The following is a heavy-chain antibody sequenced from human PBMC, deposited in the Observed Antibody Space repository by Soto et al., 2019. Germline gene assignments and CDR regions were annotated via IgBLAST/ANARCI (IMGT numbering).Heavy chain of an antibody. CDR2: ISAYNGNT. CDR1: GYTFTSYG. D-gene: IGHD6-19*01. J-gene: IGHJ6*02. CDR3: ASGIAVAGIHYYYGMDV. Sequence: GASVKVSCKASGYTFTSYGISWVRQAPGQGLEWMGWISAYNGNTNYAQNLQGRVTMTRDTSTSTAYMELRSLRSDDTAVYYCASGIAVAGIHYYYGMDVWGQGTTVTVSS. V-gene: IGHV1-18*04.